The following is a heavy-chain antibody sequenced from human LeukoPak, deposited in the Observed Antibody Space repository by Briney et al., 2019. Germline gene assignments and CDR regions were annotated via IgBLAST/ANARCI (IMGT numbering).Heavy chain of an antibody. CDR1: GFTFSNYW. CDR3: ARDGRLTPALLWFGEEGGFDY. V-gene: IGHV3-7*01. J-gene: IGHJ4*02. CDR2: IKQDGAEQ. Sequence: PGGSLRLSCAAFGFTFSNYWMSWVRQAPGKGLEWVANIKQDGAEQSYVDSVKGRFTISRDNAKNSLYLQMNSLRAEDTAVYFCARDGRLTPALLWFGEEGGFDYCGQGTLVTVSS. D-gene: IGHD3-10*01.